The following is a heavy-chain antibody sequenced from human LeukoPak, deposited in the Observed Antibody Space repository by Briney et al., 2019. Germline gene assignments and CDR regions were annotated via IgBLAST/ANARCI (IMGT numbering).Heavy chain of an antibody. CDR2: IYSGGST. J-gene: IGHJ6*02. V-gene: IGHV3-53*01. D-gene: IGHD6-19*01. CDR3: ARHSSGAYYYDGMDV. CDR1: GFTVSSNY. Sequence: PGGSLRLSCAASGFTVSSNYMSWVRQAPGKGLEWVSVIYSGGSTYYADSVKGRFTISRDNSKNTLYLQMNSLRAEDTAVYYCARHSSGAYYYDGMDVWGQGTTVTVSS.